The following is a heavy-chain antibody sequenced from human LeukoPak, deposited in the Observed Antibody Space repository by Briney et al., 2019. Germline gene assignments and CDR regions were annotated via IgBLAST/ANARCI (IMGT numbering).Heavy chain of an antibody. V-gene: IGHV4-30-2*01. Sequence: SQTLSLTCTVSGGSISSGGYYWSWIRQPPGKGLEWIGYIYHSGSTYYNPSLKSRVTISVDRSKNQFSLKLSSVTAADTAVYYCAKQGRLYDSGFDPWGQGTLVTVSS. CDR3: AKQGRLYDSGFDP. CDR2: IYHSGST. J-gene: IGHJ5*02. D-gene: IGHD4-23*01. CDR1: GGSISSGGYY.